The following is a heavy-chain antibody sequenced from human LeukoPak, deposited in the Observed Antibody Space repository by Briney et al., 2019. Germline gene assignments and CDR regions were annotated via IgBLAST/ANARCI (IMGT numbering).Heavy chain of an antibody. Sequence: SETLSLTCAVYGGSFSGYYWSWIRQPPGKGLEWIGEINHSGSTNYNPSLKSRVTISVDTSKNQFSLKLGSVTAADTAVYYCARVTYYDILTGHLKAFDIWGQGTMVTVSS. CDR2: INHSGST. V-gene: IGHV4-34*01. CDR3: ARVTYYDILTGHLKAFDI. CDR1: GGSFSGYY. J-gene: IGHJ3*02. D-gene: IGHD3-9*01.